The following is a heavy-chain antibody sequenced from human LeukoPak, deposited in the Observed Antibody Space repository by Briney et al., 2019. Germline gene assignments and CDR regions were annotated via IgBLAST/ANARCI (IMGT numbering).Heavy chain of an antibody. CDR1: GINLGTYA. CDR2: ISDTGDVA. J-gene: IGHJ4*02. Sequence: PGGSLRLSCAASGINLGTYAMSSLHQAPGKGLDWVSRISDTGDVAYYADSVKGRFTISRYNSQNTLYLQMNSLRAEDTALYYCAKYGVAESYRGLDYRGQGTLVTVTS. D-gene: IGHD3-16*02. V-gene: IGHV3-23*01. CDR3: AKYGVAESYRGLDY.